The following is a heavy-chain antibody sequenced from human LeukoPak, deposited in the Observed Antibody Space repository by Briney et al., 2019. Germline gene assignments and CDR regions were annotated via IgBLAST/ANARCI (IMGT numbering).Heavy chain of an antibody. CDR1: GFTFNNYG. J-gene: IGHJ6*03. V-gene: IGHV3-21*01. Sequence: PGGSLRLSCGASGFTFNNYGMNWVRQAPGKGLEWVSGIGGSGDKTYYADSVKGRFTISRDNAKNSLYLQMNSLRAEDTAVYYCARIGLLLLNYYYYMDVWGKGTTVTVSS. D-gene: IGHD2/OR15-2a*01. CDR3: ARIGLLLLNYYYYMDV. CDR2: IGGSGDKT.